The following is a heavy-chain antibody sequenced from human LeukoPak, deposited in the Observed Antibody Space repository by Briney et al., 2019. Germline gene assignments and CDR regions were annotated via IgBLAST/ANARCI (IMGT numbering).Heavy chain of an antibody. D-gene: IGHD3-3*01. CDR3: AREGSRDFWSGPVYYFDY. CDR1: GGSISSYY. CDR2: IHYSGST. Sequence: PSETLSLTCTVSGGSISSYYWSWIRQPPGKGLEGIGYIHYSGSTYYNPSLTSRVTISIATSKNQFSLRLSSVTAADTAVYYCAREGSRDFWSGPVYYFDYWGQGTLVTVSS. V-gene: IGHV4-59*01. J-gene: IGHJ4*02.